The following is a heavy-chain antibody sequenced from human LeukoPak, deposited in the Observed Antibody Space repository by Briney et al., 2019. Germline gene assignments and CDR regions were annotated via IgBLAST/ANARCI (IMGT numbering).Heavy chain of an antibody. CDR2: IYPGDSHT. J-gene: IGHJ4*02. CDR1: GYRFTNYS. CDR3: ARSWVAGYGSVLGF. V-gene: IGHV5-51*01. D-gene: IGHD6-19*01. Sequence: KSLKIPCKGSGYRFTNYSVGWVRQMPGKDLEWMGVIYPGDSHTRYRPSFQGQVTISADKSISTAFLQWSSLKASDTAMYYGARSWVAGYGSVLGFWGQGTLVTVSS.